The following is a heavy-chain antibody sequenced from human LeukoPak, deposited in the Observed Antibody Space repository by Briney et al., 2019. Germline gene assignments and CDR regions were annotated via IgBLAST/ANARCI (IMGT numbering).Heavy chain of an antibody. Sequence: SETLSLTCTVPGGSTRSVSYFWGWLRQPPGKNLEWIGSIHYSGRTYDNLSLRSRVNMSMDTSKNQISLKLRSVTAADTADYYCARVDTSGWYLRHWGQGILVIVS. CDR3: ARVDTSGWYLRH. CDR2: IHYSGRT. D-gene: IGHD6-19*01. CDR1: GGSTRSVSYF. V-gene: IGHV4-39*07. J-gene: IGHJ4*02.